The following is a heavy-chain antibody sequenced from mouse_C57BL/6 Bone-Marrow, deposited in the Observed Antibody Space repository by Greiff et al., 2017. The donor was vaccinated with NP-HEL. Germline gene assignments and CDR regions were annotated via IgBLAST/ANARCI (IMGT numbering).Heavy chain of an antibody. J-gene: IGHJ4*01. CDR2: INPGSGGT. V-gene: IGHV1-54*01. CDR1: GYAFTNYL. D-gene: IGHD2-3*01. Sequence: VQLKESGAELVRPGTSVKVSCKASGYAFTNYLIEWVKQRPGQGLEWIGVINPGSGGTNYNEKFKGKATLTADKSSSTAYMQLSSLTSEDSAVYFCARSDGTGAMDYWGQGTSVTVSS. CDR3: ARSDGTGAMDY.